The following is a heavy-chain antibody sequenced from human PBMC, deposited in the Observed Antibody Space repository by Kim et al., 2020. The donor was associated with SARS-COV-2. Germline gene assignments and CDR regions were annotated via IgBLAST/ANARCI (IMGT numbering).Heavy chain of an antibody. CDR2: FDPEDGET. CDR1: GYTLTELS. CDR3: ATGAADGSGSYFHAIDI. Sequence: ASVKVSCKVSGYTLTELSMHWVRQAPGKGLEWMGGFDPEDGETIYAQIFQGSVTITEDTSTDTAYMELSSLRTEDTAGYYCATGAADGSGSYFHAIDIWGQGTMVTVSS. V-gene: IGHV1-24*01. D-gene: IGHD3-10*01. J-gene: IGHJ3*02.